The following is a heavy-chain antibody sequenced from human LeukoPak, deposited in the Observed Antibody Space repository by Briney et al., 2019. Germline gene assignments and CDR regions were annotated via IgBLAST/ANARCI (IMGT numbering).Heavy chain of an antibody. D-gene: IGHD4-17*01. CDR1: GGSFSGYY. CDR2: INHSGST. V-gene: IGHV4-34*01. CDR3: ARGLPAVTTVTTFDY. J-gene: IGHJ4*02. Sequence: SETLSLTCAVYGGSFSGYYWSWIRQPPGKGLEWIGEINHSGSTNYNPSLKSRVTISVDTSKNQFPLKLSSVTAADTAVYYCARGLPAVTTVTTFDYWGQGTLVTVSS.